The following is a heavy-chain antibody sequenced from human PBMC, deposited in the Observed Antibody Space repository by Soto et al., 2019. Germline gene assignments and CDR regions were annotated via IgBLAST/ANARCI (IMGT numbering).Heavy chain of an antibody. D-gene: IGHD3-22*01. V-gene: IGHV1-18*01. CDR1: GYSFTSYG. CDR2: ISAYNGNT. J-gene: IGHJ3*02. Sequence: QVQLVQSGAEVKRPAASVKVSCKASGYSFTSYGISWVRQAPAQGPEWMGWISAYNGNTNYAQKLQGRVTMTTDTSTSTGYMELRSLRSDDTAVYYCARDSSYYYDISGYYPPPDAFDIWGQGTMVTVSS. CDR3: ARDSSYYYDISGYYPPPDAFDI.